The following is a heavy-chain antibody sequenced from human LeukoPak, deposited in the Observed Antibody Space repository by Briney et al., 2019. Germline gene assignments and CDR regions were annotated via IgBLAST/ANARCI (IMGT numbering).Heavy chain of an antibody. CDR3: ARADPYYYYMDV. CDR1: GFTFSSYE. CDR2: ISSSGSTI. J-gene: IGHJ6*03. V-gene: IGHV3-48*03. Sequence: PGGSLRLSCAASGFTFSSYEMNWVRQAPGKGLEWVSYISSSGSTIYYADSVKGRFTISRDNAKNSLYLQMNSLRAEDTAVYYCARADPYYYYMDVWGKGTTVTVSS.